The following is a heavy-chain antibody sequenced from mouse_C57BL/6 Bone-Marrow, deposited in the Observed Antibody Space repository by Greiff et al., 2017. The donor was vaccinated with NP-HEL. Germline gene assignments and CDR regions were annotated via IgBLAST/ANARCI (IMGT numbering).Heavy chain of an antibody. CDR1: GYTFTSYW. J-gene: IGHJ3*01. Sequence: QVQLQQPGAELVKPGASVKLSCKASGYTFTSYWMHWVKQRPGRGLEWIGRIDPNSGGTKYNEKFKSKATLTVDKPSSKAYMQLSCLTSEDSAVYNCASDLFYSIYDAWFAYWGQGTLVTVSA. V-gene: IGHV1-72*01. D-gene: IGHD2-5*01. CDR3: ASDLFYSIYDAWFAY. CDR2: IDPNSGGT.